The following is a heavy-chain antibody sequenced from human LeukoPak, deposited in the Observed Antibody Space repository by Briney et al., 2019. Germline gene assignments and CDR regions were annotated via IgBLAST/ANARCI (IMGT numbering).Heavy chain of an antibody. J-gene: IGHJ4*02. CDR2: IHTSGKT. V-gene: IGHV4-4*07. CDR3: VRGVSAAAAVFDY. CDR1: GGSISGYY. D-gene: IGHD6-13*01. Sequence: PSETLSLTCTASGGSISGYYWSWIRQPAGEGLECIGHIHTSGKTNYNLSLKSRVSMSVDTSKNQFSLKLTSVTAADTAVYYCVRGVSAAAAVFDYWGPGILVTVSS.